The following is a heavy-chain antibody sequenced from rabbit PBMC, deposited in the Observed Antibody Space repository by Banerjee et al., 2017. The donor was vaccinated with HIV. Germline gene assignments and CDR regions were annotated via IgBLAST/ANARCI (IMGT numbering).Heavy chain of an antibody. D-gene: IGHD4-1*01. J-gene: IGHJ3*01. CDR2: IYGGDSATT. CDR3: ASPVDSSGWSRFDL. CDR1: GFSLSSSYW. V-gene: IGHV1S40*01. Sequence: QSLEESGGDLVKHGASLTLTCKASGFSLSSSYWICWVRQAPGKGLELIGCIYGGDSATTGYASCVNGRFSTSKTSSTTVTLQMTSLTASVTATYSCASPVDSSGWSRFDLWGPGTLVTVS.